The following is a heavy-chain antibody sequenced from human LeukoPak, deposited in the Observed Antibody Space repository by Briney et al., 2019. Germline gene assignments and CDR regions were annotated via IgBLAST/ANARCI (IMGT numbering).Heavy chain of an antibody. D-gene: IGHD3-22*01. CDR2: ISGSGGST. CDR1: GFTFSSYA. Sequence: GGSLRLSCAASGFTFSSYAMSWVRQAPGKGLEWVSAISGSGGSTYYADSVKGRFTISRDNSKNTLYLQMNSLRAEDTAVYYCAKALSNRITMIVVSGWGQGTLVTVSS. CDR3: AKALSNRITMIVVSG. J-gene: IGHJ4*02. V-gene: IGHV3-23*01.